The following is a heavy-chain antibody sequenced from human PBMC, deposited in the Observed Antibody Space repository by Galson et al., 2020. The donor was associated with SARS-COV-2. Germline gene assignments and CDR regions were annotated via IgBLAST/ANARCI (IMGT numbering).Heavy chain of an antibody. D-gene: IGHD6-6*01. Sequence: GGSLRLSCAASGFTFIIYAMSWVRQAPGKGLEWVSSISDSGESTYYGDSVKGRFTISRDNSKNTLYLQMNSLRVEDTAVYYCAKGVAAHYYYYYMDVWGKGTTVTVSS. J-gene: IGHJ6*03. V-gene: IGHV3-23*01. CDR3: AKGVAAHYYYYYMDV. CDR1: GFTFIIYA. CDR2: ISDSGEST.